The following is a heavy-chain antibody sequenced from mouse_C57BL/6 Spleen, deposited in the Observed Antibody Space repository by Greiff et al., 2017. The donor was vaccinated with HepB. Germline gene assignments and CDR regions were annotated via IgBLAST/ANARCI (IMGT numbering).Heavy chain of an antibody. V-gene: IGHV6-3*01. J-gene: IGHJ4*01. CDR1: GFTFSNYW. D-gene: IGHD2-4*01. CDR2: IRLKSDNYAT. Sequence: EVKLVESGGGLVQPGGSMKLSCVASGFTFSNYWMNWVRQSPEKGLEWVAQIRLKSDNYATHYAESVKGRFTISRDDSKSSVYLQMNNLRAEDTGIYYCTKGLRRGYAMDYWGQGTSVTVSS. CDR3: TKGLRRGYAMDY.